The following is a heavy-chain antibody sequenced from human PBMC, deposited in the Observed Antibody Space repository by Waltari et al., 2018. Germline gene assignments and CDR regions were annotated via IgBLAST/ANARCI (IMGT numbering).Heavy chain of an antibody. CDR3: VRHRDYGDFSA. CDR2: IDYSGST. D-gene: IGHD4-17*01. V-gene: IGHV4-39*01. CDR1: GGSISSSGYY. J-gene: IGHJ5*02. Sequence: HLQMQESGPGLVKPSETLSLTCTVSGGSISSSGYYWGWIRQPPGTGLEGIGSIDYSGSTYYNAALKSHATISENTSRNHFSRKLSFVNAADTAVYYCVRHRDYGDFSAWGQGTLGTVSS.